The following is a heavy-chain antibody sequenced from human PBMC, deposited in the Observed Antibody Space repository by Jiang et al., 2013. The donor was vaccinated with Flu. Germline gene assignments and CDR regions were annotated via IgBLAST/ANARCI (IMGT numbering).Heavy chain of an antibody. D-gene: IGHD5-18*01. Sequence: VQLVESGAEVKKPGSSVKVSCKASGGTFSSYASSWVRQAPGQGLEWMGGIIPIFGTKNYAQKFQGRVTISADESTGTAYMELSSLRSEDTAVYYCAKGVGGYSYGFIESWGQGTLVTVSS. V-gene: IGHV1-69*01. CDR2: IIPIFGTK. J-gene: IGHJ4*02. CDR1: GGTFSSYA. CDR3: AKGVGGYSYGFIES.